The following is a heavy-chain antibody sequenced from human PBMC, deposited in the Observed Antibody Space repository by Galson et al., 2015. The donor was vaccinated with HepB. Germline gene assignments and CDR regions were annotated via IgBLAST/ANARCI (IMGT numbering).Heavy chain of an antibody. CDR1: GGSFSGYY. CDR3: ARGTDYYDSSGYLNGIIDY. J-gene: IGHJ4*02. CDR2: INHSGST. Sequence: LSLTCAVYGGSFSGYYWSWIRQPPGKGLEWIGEINHSGSTNYNPSLKSRVTISVDTSKNQFSLKLSSVTAADTAVYYCARGTDYYDSSGYLNGIIDYWGQGTLVTVSS. V-gene: IGHV4-34*01. D-gene: IGHD3-22*01.